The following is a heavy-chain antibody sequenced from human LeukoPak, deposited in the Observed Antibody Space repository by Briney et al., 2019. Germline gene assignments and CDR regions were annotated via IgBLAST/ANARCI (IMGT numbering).Heavy chain of an antibody. CDR2: INPSGGST. V-gene: IGHV1-46*01. CDR1: GYTFTSYY. J-gene: IGHJ3*02. CDR3: ARDFRGGSYGGRSLTNDAFDI. D-gene: IGHD1-26*01. Sequence: ASVKVSCKASGYTFTSYYMHWVRQAPGQGLEWMVIINPSGGSTSYAQKFQGRVTMTRDTSTSTVYMELSSLRSEDTAVYYCARDFRGGSYGGRSLTNDAFDIWGQGTMVTVSS.